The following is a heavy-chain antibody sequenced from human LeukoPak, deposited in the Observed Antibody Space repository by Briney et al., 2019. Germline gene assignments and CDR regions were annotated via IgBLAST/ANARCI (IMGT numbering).Heavy chain of an antibody. J-gene: IGHJ4*02. CDR1: GYTFTGYA. Sequence: GASVKVSCKASGYTFTGYALHWVRQAPGQRLEWKGWINGGSGNTKYSQNFQGRVTITRDTSASTAYLELSSLRSEDAAVYYCARDWGYQLIAYWGQGTLVTVSS. D-gene: IGHD2-2*01. V-gene: IGHV1-3*01. CDR3: ARDWGYQLIAY. CDR2: INGGSGNT.